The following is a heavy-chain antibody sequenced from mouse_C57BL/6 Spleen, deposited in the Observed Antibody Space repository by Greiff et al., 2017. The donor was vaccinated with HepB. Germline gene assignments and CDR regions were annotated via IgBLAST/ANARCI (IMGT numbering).Heavy chain of an antibody. CDR3: TTRVYYYGSSSDY. D-gene: IGHD1-1*01. CDR2: IDPENGDT. CDR1: GFTIKDDY. Sequence: VQLQQSGAELVRPGASVKLSCTASGFTIKDDYMHWVKQRPEQGLEWIGWIDPENGDTEYASKFQGKATITADTSSNTAYLQLSSLTSEDTAVYYCTTRVYYYGSSSDYWGQGTTLTVSS. V-gene: IGHV14-4*01. J-gene: IGHJ2*01.